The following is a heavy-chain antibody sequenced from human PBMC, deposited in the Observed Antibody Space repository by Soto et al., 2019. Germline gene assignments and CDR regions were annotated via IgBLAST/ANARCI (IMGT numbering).Heavy chain of an antibody. D-gene: IGHD2-15*01. V-gene: IGHV3-23*01. CDR2: VSASGGST. CDR3: AKTVGDCSGGSCYGAYSMDV. CDR1: GFSFNTYA. Sequence: EVQLLESGGGLVQPGGSLRLSCAASGFSFNTYAMSWVRQARGKGPEWVSTVSASGGSTYSADSVKGRFTISRDNSKTTVHMQTHSLRAEDPAVYYCAKTVGDCSGGSCYGAYSMDVWGQGITVTVSS. J-gene: IGHJ6*02.